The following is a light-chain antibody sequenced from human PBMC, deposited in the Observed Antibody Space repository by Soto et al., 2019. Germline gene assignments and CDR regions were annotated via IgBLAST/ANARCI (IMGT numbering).Light chain of an antibody. V-gene: IGLV2-14*01. J-gene: IGLJ3*02. CDR1: SSDVGGYNY. Sequence: QSALTQPASVSGSPGQSITISCTGTSSDVGGYNYVSWYQQYPGKAPKLIIYEVINRPSGVSNRFSGSKSGNTASLTISGLQTDDEADYYCSSYTSNNTLLFGGGTKVTVL. CDR3: SSYTSNNTLL. CDR2: EVI.